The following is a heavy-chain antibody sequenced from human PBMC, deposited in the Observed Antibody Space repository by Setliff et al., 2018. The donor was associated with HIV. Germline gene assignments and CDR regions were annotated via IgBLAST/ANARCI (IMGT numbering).Heavy chain of an antibody. CDR1: RYTFTSYG. D-gene: IGHD3-9*01. CDR3: ARTILRYFGWENTLPDAFDI. Sequence: ASVKVSCNASRYTFTSYGISWVRQAPGQGLEWMGWINTYKGNTNYAQKVQGRVTMTKDTSTSTAYLEVRSLRSDDTAVYYCARTILRYFGWENTLPDAFDIWGQGTMVTVSS. CDR2: INTYKGNT. V-gene: IGHV1-18*01. J-gene: IGHJ3*02.